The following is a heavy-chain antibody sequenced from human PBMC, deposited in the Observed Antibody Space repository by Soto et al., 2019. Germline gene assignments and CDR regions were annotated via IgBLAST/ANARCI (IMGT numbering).Heavy chain of an antibody. CDR2: VTSDGSST. CDR3: AREGEYGDNPLDS. V-gene: IGHV3-74*01. D-gene: IGHD4-17*01. CDR1: GFTFNKYW. J-gene: IGHJ4*02. Sequence: GGSLRLSCAASGFTFNKYWMHWVRQAPGKGLVWVSRVTSDGSSTNYADSVKGRFTISRDNAKNTVSLQMNNLRAEDTAVYYCAREGEYGDNPLDSWGLGTLVTVSS.